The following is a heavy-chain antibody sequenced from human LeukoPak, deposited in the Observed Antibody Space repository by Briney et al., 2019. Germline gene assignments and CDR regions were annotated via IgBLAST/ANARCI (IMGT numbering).Heavy chain of an antibody. Sequence: GASVKVSCEASGYTFTSYDINWVRQATGQGLEWMGWMNPNSGNTGYAQKFQGRVTMTRNTSISTAYMELSSLRSEDTAVYYCARDSGTTGEVKFDPWGQGTLVTVSS. D-gene: IGHD3-10*01. J-gene: IGHJ5*02. CDR1: GYTFTSYD. V-gene: IGHV1-8*01. CDR2: MNPNSGNT. CDR3: ARDSGTTGEVKFDP.